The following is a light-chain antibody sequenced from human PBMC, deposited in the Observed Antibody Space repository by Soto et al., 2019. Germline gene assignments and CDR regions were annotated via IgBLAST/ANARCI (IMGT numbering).Light chain of an antibody. J-gene: IGKJ1*01. Sequence: DIQMTQCPSTLSASVGDRVTITCGASQSISSWLAWYQQKPGKAPKLLISKASALESGVPSRFSGSGSGTDFTLTIRDVQPDDFATYYCQHYNSYSEAFGQGTKVDIK. V-gene: IGKV1-5*03. CDR3: QHYNSYSEA. CDR2: KAS. CDR1: QSISSW.